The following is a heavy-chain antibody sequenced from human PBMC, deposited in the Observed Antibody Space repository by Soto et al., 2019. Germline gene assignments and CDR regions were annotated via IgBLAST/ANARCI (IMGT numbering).Heavy chain of an antibody. V-gene: IGHV3-53*01. CDR3: ATASCGGTSCLSCTTPNGTDV. J-gene: IGHJ6*01. CDR2: IYSGGTI. D-gene: IGHD2-21*01. CDR1: GFSVSAYY. Sequence: GGSLRLSCAASGFSVSAYYMTLVRQSPGKGLEWLSNIYSGGTIYYSDSVKGRFTISRDDSRNTLYLHMTNLRAEDTAVYPCATASCGGTSCLSCTTPNGTDV.